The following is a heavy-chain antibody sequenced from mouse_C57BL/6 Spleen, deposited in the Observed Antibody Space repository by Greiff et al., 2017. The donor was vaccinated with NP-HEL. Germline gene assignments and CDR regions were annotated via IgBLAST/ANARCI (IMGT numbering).Heavy chain of an antibody. J-gene: IGHJ4*01. CDR2: FYPGSGSI. D-gene: IGHD2-5*01. CDR3: ARHGILYSNYGGPYAMDY. CDR1: GYTFTEYT. V-gene: IGHV1-62-2*01. Sequence: VKLMESGAELVKPGASVKLSCKASGYTFTEYTIHWVKQRSGQGLEWIGWFYPGSGSIKYNEKFKDKATLTADKSSSTVYMELSRLTSEDSAVYFCARHGILYSNYGGPYAMDYWGQGTSVTVSS.